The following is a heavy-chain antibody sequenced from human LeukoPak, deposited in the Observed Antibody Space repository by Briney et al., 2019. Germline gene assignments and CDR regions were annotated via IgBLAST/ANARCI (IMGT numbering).Heavy chain of an antibody. Sequence: ASVKVSCKVSGYTLTELSMHWVRQAPGKGLEWMGGFDPEDGETIYAQKFQGRVTITADKSTSTAYMELSSLRSEDTAVYYFARFRAYDILTGYSFDYWGQGTLVTVSS. CDR3: ARFRAYDILTGYSFDY. D-gene: IGHD3-9*01. CDR2: FDPEDGET. J-gene: IGHJ4*02. V-gene: IGHV1-24*01. CDR1: GYTLTELS.